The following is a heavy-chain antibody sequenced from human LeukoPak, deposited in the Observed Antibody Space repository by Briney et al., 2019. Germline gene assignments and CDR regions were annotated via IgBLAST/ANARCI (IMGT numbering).Heavy chain of an antibody. CDR1: GGSISSYY. CDR2: IYHSGST. D-gene: IGHD4-17*01. V-gene: IGHV4-59*12. J-gene: IGHJ4*02. CDR3: ARSTVTTLPNPYYFDY. Sequence: ASETLSLTCTVSGGSISSYYWSWIRQPPGKGLEWIGYIYHSGSTYYNPSLKSRVTISVDRSKNQFSLKLSSVTAADTAVYYCARSTVTTLPNPYYFDYWGQGTLVTVSS.